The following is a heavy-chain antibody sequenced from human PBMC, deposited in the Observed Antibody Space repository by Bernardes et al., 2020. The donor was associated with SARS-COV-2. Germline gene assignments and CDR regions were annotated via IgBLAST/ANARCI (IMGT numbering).Heavy chain of an antibody. CDR2: IKSKRYGGSA. CDR1: GFPFSGVW. J-gene: IGHJ4*02. D-gene: IGHD3-22*01. V-gene: IGHV3-15*01. CDR3: TSTFYYDSSGDR. Sequence: GGYLSLSFAASGFPFSGVWMSWVRHAPGKGLEWLGRIKSKRYGGSADYAAPVEGRFTISRDDSKNTLYLQMSSLKTEDTAVYYCTSTFYYDSSGDRWGQGTLVTVSS.